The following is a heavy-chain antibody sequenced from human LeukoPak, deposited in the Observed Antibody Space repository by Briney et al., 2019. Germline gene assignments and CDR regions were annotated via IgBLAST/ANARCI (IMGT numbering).Heavy chain of an antibody. D-gene: IGHD5-12*01. CDR2: IKNDGSDK. Sequence: GGPLRLLCEASGLIFSAACMTWARQAPGKGLEWVATIKNDGSDKFYVDSVRGRFPLSRDNAKNSVYLQMNSLRAEDTAVYYCVNLGYSDGGQGTLVTVSS. J-gene: IGHJ4*02. CDR1: GLIFSAAC. CDR3: VNLGYSD. V-gene: IGHV3-7*01.